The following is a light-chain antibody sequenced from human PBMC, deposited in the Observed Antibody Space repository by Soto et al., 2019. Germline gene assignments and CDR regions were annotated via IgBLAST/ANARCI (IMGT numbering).Light chain of an antibody. CDR2: EVT. J-gene: IGLJ6*01. V-gene: IGLV2-8*01. CDR3: SSYAASNHFFLV. Sequence: QSVLTQPPSASGSPGQSVTISCTGTSSDVGGYNYVSWYQQYPGRAPKLMIYEVTKRPSGVPDRFSGSKSGNTASLTVSGLQAEDEVYYYCSSYAASNHFFLVFGGVTNVTVL. CDR1: SSDVGGYNY.